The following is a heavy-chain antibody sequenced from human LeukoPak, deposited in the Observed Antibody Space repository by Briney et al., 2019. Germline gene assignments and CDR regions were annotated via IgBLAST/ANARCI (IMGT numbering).Heavy chain of an antibody. Sequence: EASVKVSCKASGGTFSSYAISWVRQAPGQGLEWMGGIIPIFGTANYAQKFQGRVTITADESTSTAYTELSSLRSEDTAVYYCARGHDSSGYYLSNWFDPWGQGTLVTVSS. D-gene: IGHD3-22*01. CDR3: ARGHDSSGYYLSNWFDP. J-gene: IGHJ5*02. V-gene: IGHV1-69*13. CDR1: GGTFSSYA. CDR2: IIPIFGTA.